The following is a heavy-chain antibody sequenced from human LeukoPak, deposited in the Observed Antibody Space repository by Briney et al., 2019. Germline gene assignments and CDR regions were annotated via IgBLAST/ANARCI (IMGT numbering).Heavy chain of an antibody. J-gene: IGHJ5*02. CDR3: ARDSSYSSSADNGFDP. CDR1: GYTFTSYY. D-gene: IGHD6-6*01. V-gene: IGHV1-46*04. Sequence: ASVNVSCTASGYTFTSYYMHWVRQAPGQGLEWMGIINPSGGRKSNAQKLQGRVTMTRDTSRSTGYMELSSLRSEDTAVYYCARDSSYSSSADNGFDPWGQGTLVTVSS. CDR2: INPSGGRK.